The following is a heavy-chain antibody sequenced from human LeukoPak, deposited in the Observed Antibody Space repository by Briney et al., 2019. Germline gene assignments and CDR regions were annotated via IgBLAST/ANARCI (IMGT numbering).Heavy chain of an antibody. CDR2: IKSKTDGGTT. CDR1: GFTFSNAW. CDR3: TTDWGGSGSYQDYYYYYMDV. J-gene: IGHJ6*03. V-gene: IGHV3-15*01. Sequence: GVPLRLFCAASGFTFSNAWMSWLRHSPGKGLEWVSHIKSKTDGGTTDYAAPAKRRFTISRDDSKNTLYLQMNSLKTEDRGVYYCTTDWGGSGSYQDYYYYYMDVWGKGTTVTISS. D-gene: IGHD3-10*01.